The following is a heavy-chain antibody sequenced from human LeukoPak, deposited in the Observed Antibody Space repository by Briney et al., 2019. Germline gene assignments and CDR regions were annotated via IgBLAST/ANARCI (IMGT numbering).Heavy chain of an antibody. V-gene: IGHV4-4*02. CDR3: ARVTTIAAAANSFDY. D-gene: IGHD6-13*01. CDR1: GGSISNTNW. CDR2: ISLTGLT. Sequence: SETLSLTCGVSGGSISNTNWWSWVRQPPGQGLEWIGEISLTGLTHYNPSLESRVTVSQDKSKNQLSLNLTSVTAADTAVYYCARVTTIAAAANSFDYWGQGALVTVSS. J-gene: IGHJ4*02.